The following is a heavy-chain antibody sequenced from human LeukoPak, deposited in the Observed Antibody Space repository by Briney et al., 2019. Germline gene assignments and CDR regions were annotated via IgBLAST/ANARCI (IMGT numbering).Heavy chain of an antibody. D-gene: IGHD3-3*01. CDR1: GYTFTSYY. Sequence: GASVKVSCKASGYTFTSYYMHWVRQAPGQGLEWMGIINPSGGSTSYAQKFQGRVTMTRDMSTSTVYMELSSLRSEDTAVYYCAREYYDFWSGYYRPYYYYMDVWGKGTTATVSS. J-gene: IGHJ6*03. CDR2: INPSGGST. CDR3: AREYYDFWSGYYRPYYYYMDV. V-gene: IGHV1-46*01.